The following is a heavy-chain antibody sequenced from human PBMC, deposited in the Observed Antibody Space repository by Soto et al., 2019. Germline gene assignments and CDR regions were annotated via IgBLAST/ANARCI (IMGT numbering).Heavy chain of an antibody. J-gene: IGHJ6*02. D-gene: IGHD3-10*01. V-gene: IGHV3-49*04. Sequence: GGSLRLSCTASGFTFGDYAMSWVRQAPGKGLEWVGFIRSKAYGGTTEYAASVKGRFTISRDDSKSIAYLQMNSLKTEDTAVYYCTRVSLGYGSGPGGYYYGMDVWGQGTTVTVSS. CDR3: TRVSLGYGSGPGGYYYGMDV. CDR2: IRSKAYGGTT. CDR1: GFTFGDYA.